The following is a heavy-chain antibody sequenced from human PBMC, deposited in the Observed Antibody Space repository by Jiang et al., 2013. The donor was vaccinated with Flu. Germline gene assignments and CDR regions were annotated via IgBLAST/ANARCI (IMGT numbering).Heavy chain of an antibody. CDR2: TYYRSKWYN. D-gene: IGHD1-26*01. J-gene: IGHJ4*02. CDR3: ARANSGYVDY. V-gene: IGHV6-1*01. Sequence: NWIRQSPSRGLEWPGRTYYRSKWYNGYAVSVKSRITINPDTSKNQFSLQLNSVTPEDTAVYYCARANSGYVDYWGQGTLVTVSS.